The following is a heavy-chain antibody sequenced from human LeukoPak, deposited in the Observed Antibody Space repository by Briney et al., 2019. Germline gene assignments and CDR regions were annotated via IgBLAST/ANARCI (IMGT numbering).Heavy chain of an antibody. J-gene: IGHJ4*02. CDR3: ARGRGYCSGGSCYTDLDY. D-gene: IGHD2-15*01. CDR2: IYHSGST. V-gene: IGHV4-4*02. CDR1: GGSISSSNW. Sequence: SGTLSLTCAVSGGSISSSNWWSWVRQPPGKGLEWIGEIYHSGSTNYNPSLKSRVTISVDKSKNQFSLKLSSVTAADTAVYYCARGRGYCSGGSCYTDLDYWGQGTLVTVSS.